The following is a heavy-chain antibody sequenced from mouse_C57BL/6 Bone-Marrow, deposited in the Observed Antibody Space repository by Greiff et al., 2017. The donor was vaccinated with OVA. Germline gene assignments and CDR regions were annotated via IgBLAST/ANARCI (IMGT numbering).Heavy chain of an antibody. V-gene: IGHV1-69*01. CDR3: ARESDYYGRDYYAMDY. D-gene: IGHD1-1*01. J-gene: IGHJ4*01. CDR1: GYTFTSYW. Sequence: QVQLQQPGAELVMPGASVKLSCKASGYTFTSYWMHWVKQRPGQGLEWIGEIDPSDSYTNYNQKFKGKSTLTVDESSSTAYMQLSSLTSEDSAVYYCARESDYYGRDYYAMDYWGQGTSVTVSS. CDR2: IDPSDSYT.